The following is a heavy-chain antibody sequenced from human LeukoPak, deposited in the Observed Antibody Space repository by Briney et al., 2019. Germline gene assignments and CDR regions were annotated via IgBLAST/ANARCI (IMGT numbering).Heavy chain of an antibody. J-gene: IGHJ5*02. CDR3: AGGVTTEWFDP. Sequence: PSETLSLTCTVSGGSISSYYWSWIRQPAGKGLEWIGRFYTSGSTNYNPSLKSRVTMSVDTSKNQFSLNLNSVTAADTAVYYCAGGVTTEWFDPWGQETLVTVSS. CDR2: FYTSGST. D-gene: IGHD2-21*02. V-gene: IGHV4-4*07. CDR1: GGSISSYY.